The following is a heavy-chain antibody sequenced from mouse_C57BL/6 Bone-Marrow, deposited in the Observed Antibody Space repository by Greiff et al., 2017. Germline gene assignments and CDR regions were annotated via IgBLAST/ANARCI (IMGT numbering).Heavy chain of an antibody. J-gene: IGHJ3*01. CDR1: GYTFTSYG. D-gene: IGHD1-1*01. V-gene: IGHV1-81*01. Sequence: QVQLQQSGAELARPGASVKLSCKASGYTFTSYGISWVKQRTGQGLEWIGEIYPRSGNTYYNEKVKGKATLTADKSSSTAYMELRSLTSEDSAVYFCASYYGSSYPAWFAYWGQGTLVTVSA. CDR3: ASYYGSSYPAWFAY. CDR2: IYPRSGNT.